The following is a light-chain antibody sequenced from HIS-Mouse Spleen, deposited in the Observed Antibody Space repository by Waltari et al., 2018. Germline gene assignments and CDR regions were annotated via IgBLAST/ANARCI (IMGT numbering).Light chain of an antibody. V-gene: IGLV3-10*01. CDR1: AFPKKS. CDR2: EDS. J-gene: IGLJ2*01. Sequence: SYELTQPPPVSVSPAQTARITSSGHAFPKKSAYWYQQKSGPAPVLVIYEDSKRPSGIPERFSGSSSGTMATLTISGAQVEDEADYYCYSTDSSGNHRVFGGGTKLTVL. CDR3: YSTDSSGNHRV.